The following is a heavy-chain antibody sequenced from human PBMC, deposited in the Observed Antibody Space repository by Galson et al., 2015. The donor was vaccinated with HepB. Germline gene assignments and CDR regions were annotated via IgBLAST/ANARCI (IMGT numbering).Heavy chain of an antibody. V-gene: IGHV3-66*01. Sequence: SLRLSCAASGFTVSSNYMSWVRQAPGKGLEWVSVIYSGGNTYYADSVKGRFTISRDNSKNTLYLQMNSLRAEDTAVYYCARVHHPGGIVAAGADAFHIWGQGLWSPSLQ. D-gene: IGHD6-13*01. CDR2: IYSGGNT. J-gene: IGHJ3*02. CDR3: ARVHHPGGIVAAGADAFHI. CDR1: GFTVSSNY.